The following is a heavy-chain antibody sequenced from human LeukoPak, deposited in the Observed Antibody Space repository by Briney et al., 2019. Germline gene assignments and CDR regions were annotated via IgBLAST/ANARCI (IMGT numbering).Heavy chain of an antibody. D-gene: IGHD2-21*02. J-gene: IGHJ4*02. V-gene: IGHV4-34*01. CDR1: GGSFSGFY. Sequence: SETLSLTCAVYGGSFSGFYWSWIRQPPGKGLEWIGEINHSGSTNYSPSLKSRVAMSVDTSKNQFSLKLSSVTAADTGVYYCARECSALYGGDCYPGFDYWGQGTLVTVSS. CDR3: ARECSALYGGDCYPGFDY. CDR2: INHSGST.